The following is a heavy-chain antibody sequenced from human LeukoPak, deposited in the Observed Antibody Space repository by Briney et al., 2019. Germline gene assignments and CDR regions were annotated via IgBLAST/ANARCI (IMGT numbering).Heavy chain of an antibody. D-gene: IGHD2-2*01. J-gene: IGHJ6*02. CDR2: IWYDGSHT. Sequence: GGSLRLSCAASGFSFSSYGMRWVRQAPGKGLEWVGDIWYDGSHTYYADSVKGRFTISRDNSMNTLYMQMNSLRGEDAAVYYCVRGGYCSGTSCAHYDGMDVWGQGTTVTVSS. CDR1: GFSFSSYG. V-gene: IGHV3-33*01. CDR3: VRGGYCSGTSCAHYDGMDV.